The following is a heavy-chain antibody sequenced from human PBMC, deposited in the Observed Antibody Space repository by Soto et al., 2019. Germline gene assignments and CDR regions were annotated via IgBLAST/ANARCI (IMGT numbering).Heavy chain of an antibody. D-gene: IGHD2-2*01. CDR1: GGSFSGYY. CDR3: ARGPFHFVVVPAAMYYYYYMDV. CDR2: INHSGST. Sequence: ETLSLTCAVYGGSFSGYYWSWIRQPSGKGLEWIGEINHSGSTNYNPSLKSRVTISVDTSKNQFSLKLSSVTAADTAVYYCARGPFHFVVVPAAMYYYYYMDVWGKGTTVTVSS. J-gene: IGHJ6*03. V-gene: IGHV4-34*01.